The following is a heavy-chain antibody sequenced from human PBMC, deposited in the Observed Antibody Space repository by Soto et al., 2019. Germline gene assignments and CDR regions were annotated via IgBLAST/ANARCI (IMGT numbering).Heavy chain of an antibody. D-gene: IGHD3-22*01. Sequence: EVQLLESGGGLVQPGGSLRLSCAASGFTFSSYAMSWVRQAPGKGLEWVSAISGSGGSTYYADSVKGRFTISRDNSKNTLYLQMNSLRAEDTAVYYCAKAERLYYYDSSGYSHFDYWGQGTLVTVSS. J-gene: IGHJ4*02. CDR3: AKAERLYYYDSSGYSHFDY. V-gene: IGHV3-23*01. CDR1: GFTFSSYA. CDR2: ISGSGGST.